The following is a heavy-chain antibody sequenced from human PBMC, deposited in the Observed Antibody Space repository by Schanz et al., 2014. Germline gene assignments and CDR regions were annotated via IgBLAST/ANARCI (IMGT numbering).Heavy chain of an antibody. J-gene: IGHJ6*02. CDR2: IGTSGGT. V-gene: IGHV3-23*01. D-gene: IGHD3-10*01. CDR3: AKDGPGGSGSYSADGGMDV. CDR1: GFTFSDYY. Sequence: EVQLLESGGGLVQPGGSLRLSCAASGFTFSDYYMSWIRQAPGKGLEWVSTIGTSGGTNYAESVKGRFTISRDNSKSTLYLQMNSLRAEDTAVYYCAKDGPGGSGSYSADGGMDVWGQGTTVTVSS.